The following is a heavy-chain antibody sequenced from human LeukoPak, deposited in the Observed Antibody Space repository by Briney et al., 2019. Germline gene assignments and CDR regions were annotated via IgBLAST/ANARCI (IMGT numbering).Heavy chain of an antibody. V-gene: IGHV4-39*01. CDR2: IYYSGST. Sequence: PSETLSLTCTVSSGSISSSSYYWGWIRQPPGKGLEWIGSIYYSGSTYYNPSLKSRVTISVDTSRNQFSLKLSSVTAADTAVYYCARHGRKEKQQLVPNYFDYWGQGTLVTVSS. CDR1: SGSISSSSYY. D-gene: IGHD6-13*01. J-gene: IGHJ4*02. CDR3: ARHGRKEKQQLVPNYFDY.